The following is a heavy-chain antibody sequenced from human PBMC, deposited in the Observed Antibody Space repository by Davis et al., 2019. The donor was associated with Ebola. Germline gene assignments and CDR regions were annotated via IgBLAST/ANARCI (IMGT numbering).Heavy chain of an antibody. CDR3: GREWFGESL. Sequence: GESLITSCASSCFSISSYSMKWLRQAPGRRLVWVSYTGSSGGSIKYADSVKGRFTISRDNARNSLYLQMNSLRDEDTAVYYCGREWFGESLWGQGTLVTVSS. J-gene: IGHJ4*02. CDR2: TGSSGGSI. D-gene: IGHD3-10*01. V-gene: IGHV3-48*02. CDR1: CFSISSYS.